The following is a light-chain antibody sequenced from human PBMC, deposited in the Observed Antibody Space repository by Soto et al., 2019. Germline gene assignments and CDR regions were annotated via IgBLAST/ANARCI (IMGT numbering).Light chain of an antibody. V-gene: IGKV1-13*02. CDR1: QGISSA. Sequence: TCRASQGISSALASYQQQPGKAPKLLIYDASSLESGVPSRFSGSESGTDFTLTISSLQPEDFATYYCQQCYTNPIPFGQVGRPEV. CDR2: DAS. J-gene: IGKJ5*01. CDR3: QQCYTNPIP.